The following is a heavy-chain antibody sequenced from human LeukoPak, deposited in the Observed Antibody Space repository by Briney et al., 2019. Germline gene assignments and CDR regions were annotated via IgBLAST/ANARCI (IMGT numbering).Heavy chain of an antibody. J-gene: IGHJ4*02. D-gene: IGHD6-19*01. Sequence: QPGRSLRLSCAASGFTFSSYAMHWVRQAPGKGLEWVAVISYDGSNKYYADSVKGRFAISRDNSKNTLYLQMNSLRAEDTAVYYCATSRMGAVDYWGQGTLVTVSS. CDR1: GFTFSSYA. CDR3: ATSRMGAVDY. CDR2: ISYDGSNK. V-gene: IGHV3-30*09.